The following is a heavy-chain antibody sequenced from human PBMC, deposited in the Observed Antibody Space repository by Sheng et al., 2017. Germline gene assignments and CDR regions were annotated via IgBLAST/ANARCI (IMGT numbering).Heavy chain of an antibody. CDR1: GFTFSSYE. Sequence: EVQLVESGGDLVQPGGSLRLSCAASGFTFSSYEMNWVRQAPGKGLEWLSYISSSGTTIYYADSVKGRFTISRDNAKNSLYLHMNSLRPEDTAVYYCARVRSSNYIQGSDYWGQGTLVTVSS. CDR2: ISSSGTTI. D-gene: IGHD4-4*01. CDR3: ARVRSSNYIQGSDY. J-gene: IGHJ4*02. V-gene: IGHV3-48*03.